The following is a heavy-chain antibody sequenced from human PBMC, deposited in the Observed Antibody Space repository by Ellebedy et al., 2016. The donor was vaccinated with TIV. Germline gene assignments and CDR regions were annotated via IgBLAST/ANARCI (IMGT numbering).Heavy chain of an antibody. V-gene: IGHV3-21*01. J-gene: IGHJ4*02. D-gene: IGHD2-15*01. CDR1: GFTFSNYN. CDR3: ARGWSTSDS. CDR2: IRSTGSDQ. Sequence: GESLKISCVASGFTFSNYNMNWVRQPPGKGLEWVSSIRSTGSDQYYAESARGRFTISRDNAQNSLFLQMNSLRAEDTAVYYCARGWSTSDSWGQGTLVIVSS.